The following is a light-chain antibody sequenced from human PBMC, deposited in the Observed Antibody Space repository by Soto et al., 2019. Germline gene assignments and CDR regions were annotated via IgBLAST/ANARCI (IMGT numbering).Light chain of an antibody. V-gene: IGKV1-39*01. J-gene: IGKJ5*01. CDR3: QQSYRTLIT. Sequence: DIQMTESPSSLSASVGDRVTIPCRASQSISSYLNWYQQKPGKAPNLLIYAASSLQSGVPSRFSGSGSGTDFILTISSLQPEDFATYYCQQSYRTLITFGQGTRLEI. CDR2: AAS. CDR1: QSISSY.